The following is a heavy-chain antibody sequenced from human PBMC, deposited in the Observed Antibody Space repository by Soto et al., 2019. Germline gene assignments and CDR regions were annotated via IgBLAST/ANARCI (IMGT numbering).Heavy chain of an antibody. J-gene: IGHJ4*02. V-gene: IGHV4-34*01. CDR3: ARATGGGYDESDY. D-gene: IGHD5-12*01. CDR2: INHSGST. Sequence: SETLSLTCAVYGGSFSGYYWSWIRQPPGKGLEWIGEINHSGSTNYNPSLKSRVTISVDTSKNQFSLKLSSVTAADTAVYYCARATGGGYDESDYWGQGTLVTVSS. CDR1: GGSFSGYY.